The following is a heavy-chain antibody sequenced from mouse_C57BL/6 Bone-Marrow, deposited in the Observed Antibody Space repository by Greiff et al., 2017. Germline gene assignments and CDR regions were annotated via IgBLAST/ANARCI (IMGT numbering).Heavy chain of an antibody. CDR2: INPSSGYT. V-gene: IGHV1-7*01. J-gene: IGHJ4*01. Sequence: QVQLKESGAELAKPGASVKLSCKASGYTFTSYWMHWVKQRPGQGLEWIGYINPSSGYTKYNQKFKDKATLTADKSSSTAYMQLSSLTYDDSAVYYCAKWGGSSLYAMDYWGQGTSVTVSS. CDR1: GYTFTSYW. D-gene: IGHD1-1*01. CDR3: AKWGGSSLYAMDY.